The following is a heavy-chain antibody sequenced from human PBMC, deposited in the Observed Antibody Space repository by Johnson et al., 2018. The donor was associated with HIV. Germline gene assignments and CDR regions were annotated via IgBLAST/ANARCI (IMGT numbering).Heavy chain of an antibody. D-gene: IGHD1-1*01. CDR3: ARGVTQQLCVVDAFDI. CDR1: QFTFSRFG. J-gene: IGHJ3*02. Sequence: QVQLVESGGGVVQPGRSLRLSCAASQFTFSRFGMHWVRQAPGKGLEWVAVISYDGTNKYYADSVKGRFTISRDNSKNTLYLQMNSLRAEDTAVYFCARGVTQQLCVVDAFDIWGQGTMVIVSS. CDR2: ISYDGTNK. V-gene: IGHV3-30*03.